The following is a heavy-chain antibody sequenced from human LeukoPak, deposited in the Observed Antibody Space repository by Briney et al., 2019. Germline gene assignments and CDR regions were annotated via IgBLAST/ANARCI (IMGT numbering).Heavy chain of an antibody. CDR2: IIPIVGTA. J-gene: IGHJ4*02. CDR3: ARGGDYGDWGPYFDY. D-gene: IGHD4-17*01. V-gene: IGHV1-69*13. Sequence: SLTVSCKASGGTFSSYASSWVRQAPGQGLEWIGGIIPIVGTANYAQKFQCRVTITADESTSTASLELSSLRSEDTAVYYCARGGDYGDWGPYFDYWGQGTLVTVSS. CDR1: GGTFSSYA.